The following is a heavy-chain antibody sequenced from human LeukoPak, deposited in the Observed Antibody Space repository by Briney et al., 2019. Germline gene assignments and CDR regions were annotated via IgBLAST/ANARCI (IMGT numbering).Heavy chain of an antibody. CDR3: ARADEDSSGWYLFDY. CDR1: GYTFTGYY. D-gene: IGHD6-19*01. J-gene: IGHJ4*02. Sequence: ASVKVSCKASGYTFTGYYMLWVRQAPGQGLEGMGRINPNSGGTNYAQKFQGRVTMTRDTSISTAYMELSRLRSDDTAVYYCARADEDSSGWYLFDYWGQGTQVTVSS. V-gene: IGHV1-2*06. CDR2: INPNSGGT.